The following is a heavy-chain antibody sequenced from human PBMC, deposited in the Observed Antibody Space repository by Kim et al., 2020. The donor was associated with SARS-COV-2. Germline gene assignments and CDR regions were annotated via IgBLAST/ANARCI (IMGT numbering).Heavy chain of an antibody. J-gene: IGHJ5*02. CDR2: IYYSGST. V-gene: IGHV4-39*01. CDR1: GGSISSSSYY. D-gene: IGHD2-21*01. CDR3: ARVPNSRLVVVNNNWFDP. Sequence: SETLSLTCTVSGGSISSSSYYWGWIRQPPGKGLEWIGSIYYSGSTYYNPSLKSRVTISVDTSKNQFSLKLSSVTAADTAVYYCARVPNSRLVVVNNNWFDPWGQGTLVTVSS.